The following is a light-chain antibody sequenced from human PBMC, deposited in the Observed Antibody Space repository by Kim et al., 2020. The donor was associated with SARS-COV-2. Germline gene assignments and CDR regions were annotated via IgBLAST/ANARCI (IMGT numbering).Light chain of an antibody. Sequence: PGQTASITCSGDKLGDKYACWYQQKPGQSPVLVIYQDSKRPSGIPERFSGSNSGNTATLTISGTQAMDEADYYCQAWDSSTGGYVFGTGTKVTVL. V-gene: IGLV3-1*01. J-gene: IGLJ1*01. CDR3: QAWDSSTGGYV. CDR1: KLGDKY. CDR2: QDS.